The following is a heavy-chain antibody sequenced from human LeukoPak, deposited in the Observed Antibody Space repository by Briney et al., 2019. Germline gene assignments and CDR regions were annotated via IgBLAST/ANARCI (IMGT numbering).Heavy chain of an antibody. CDR1: GFTFSSYS. CDR3: ARVNSSSWYGSDY. D-gene: IGHD6-13*01. V-gene: IGHV3-21*01. J-gene: IGHJ4*02. CDR2: ITSSSSFI. Sequence: PGGSLRLSCAASGFTFSSYSMNWVRQAPGKGLEWVSSITSSSSFIYYSDSVKGRFTISRDNTKKSLHLQMNSLRAEDTAVYYCARVNSSSWYGSDYWGQGTLVTVSS.